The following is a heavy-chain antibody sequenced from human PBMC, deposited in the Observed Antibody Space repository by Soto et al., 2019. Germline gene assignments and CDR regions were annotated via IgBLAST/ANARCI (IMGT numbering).Heavy chain of an antibody. Sequence: QVQLVESGGGVVQPGRSLRLSCAASGFTFSSYGMHWVRQAPGKGLEWVAVISYDGSKKSYAESVRGRFTISRDNSKNTLYLQMNCLRAEDTPIYYCAKDHEYSSSPWYYFDSWGQGTLVTVSS. CDR3: AKDHEYSSSPWYYFDS. CDR2: ISYDGSKK. J-gene: IGHJ4*02. CDR1: GFTFSSYG. V-gene: IGHV3-30*18. D-gene: IGHD6-6*01.